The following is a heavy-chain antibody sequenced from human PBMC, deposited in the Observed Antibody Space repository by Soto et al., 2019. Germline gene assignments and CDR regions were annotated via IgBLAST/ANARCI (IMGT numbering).Heavy chain of an antibody. CDR1: GYTFSSYD. CDR3: ATRYEQGYCSGGSCDHAFDI. Sequence: ASVKVSCKASGYTFSSYDINWVRQATGQGLEWMGWMNPNSGNTGYAQKFQGRVTMTRNTSISTAYMELSSLRSEDTAVYYCATRYEQGYCSGGSCDHAFDIWGPVTMVTVSS. V-gene: IGHV1-8*01. CDR2: MNPNSGNT. D-gene: IGHD2-15*01. J-gene: IGHJ3*02.